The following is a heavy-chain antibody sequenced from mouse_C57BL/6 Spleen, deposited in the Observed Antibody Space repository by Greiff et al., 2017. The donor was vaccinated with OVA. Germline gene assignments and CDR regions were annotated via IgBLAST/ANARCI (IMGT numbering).Heavy chain of an antibody. CDR2: IDPETGGT. CDR3: TSNAWFAY. V-gene: IGHV1-15*01. CDR1: GYTFTDYE. Sequence: QVHVKQSGAELVRPGASVTLSCKASGYTFTDYEMHWVKQTPVHGLEWIGAIDPETGGTAYNQKFKGKAILTADKSSSTAYMELRSLTSEDSAVYYCTSNAWFAYWGQGTLVTVSA. J-gene: IGHJ3*01.